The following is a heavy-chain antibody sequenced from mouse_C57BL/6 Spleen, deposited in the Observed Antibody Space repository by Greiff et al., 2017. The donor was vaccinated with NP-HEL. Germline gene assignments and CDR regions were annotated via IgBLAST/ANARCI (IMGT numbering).Heavy chain of an antibody. CDR1: GYTFTSYW. Sequence: QVQLQQPGAELVKPGASVKLSCKASGYTFTSYWMHWVKQRPGQGLEWIGMIHPNSGSTNYNEKFKSKATLTVDKSSSTAYMQLSSLTSEDSAVYYCAYYGSRTGYYAMDYWGQGTSVTVSS. CDR2: IHPNSGST. V-gene: IGHV1-64*01. D-gene: IGHD1-1*01. J-gene: IGHJ4*01. CDR3: AYYGSRTGYYAMDY.